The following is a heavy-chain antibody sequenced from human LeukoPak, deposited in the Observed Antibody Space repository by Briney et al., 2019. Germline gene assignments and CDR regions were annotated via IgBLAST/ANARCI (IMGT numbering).Heavy chain of an antibody. CDR2: INHSGST. V-gene: IGHV4-34*01. Sequence: PSETLSLTCAVYGGSFSGYYWSWIRQPPGKGLEWIGEINHSGSTNYNPSLKSRVTISVDTSKNQFSLKLSSVTAADTAVYYCARRGDYYDSYRGHFDYWGQGTLVTVSS. CDR3: ARRGDYYDSYRGHFDY. CDR1: GGSFSGYY. D-gene: IGHD3-22*01. J-gene: IGHJ4*02.